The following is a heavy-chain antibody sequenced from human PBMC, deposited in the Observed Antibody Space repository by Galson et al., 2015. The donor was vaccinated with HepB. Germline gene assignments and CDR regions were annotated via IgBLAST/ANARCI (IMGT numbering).Heavy chain of an antibody. Sequence: SLRLSCAASGFTFSSYSMNWVRQAPGKGLEWVSSISSSSSYIYYADSVKGRFTISRDNAKNSLYLQMNSLRAEDTAVYYCAREPVNPYCSSTSCIGPGAFDIWGQGTMVTVSS. CDR1: GFTFSSYS. V-gene: IGHV3-21*01. D-gene: IGHD2-2*01. CDR2: ISSSSSYI. CDR3: AREPVNPYCSSTSCIGPGAFDI. J-gene: IGHJ3*02.